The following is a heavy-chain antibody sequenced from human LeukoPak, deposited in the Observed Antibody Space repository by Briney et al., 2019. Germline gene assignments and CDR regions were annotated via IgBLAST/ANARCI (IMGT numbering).Heavy chain of an antibody. CDR2: IGSSGSTI. D-gene: IGHD5-12*01. J-gene: IGHJ4*02. CDR1: GFTFSSFE. V-gene: IGHV3-48*03. CDR3: ARDLGAYRGCDLDY. Sequence: GGSLRLSCVASGFTFSSFEMNWVRQAPGKGLEWVSYIGSSGSTIYYADSEKGRFTISRDNAKNSLYLHMNSLRAEDTAVYYCARDLGAYRGCDLDYWGQGTLVTVSS.